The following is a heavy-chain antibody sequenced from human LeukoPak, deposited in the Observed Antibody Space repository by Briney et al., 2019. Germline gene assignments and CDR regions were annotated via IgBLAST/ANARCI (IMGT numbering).Heavy chain of an antibody. CDR1: GDTASRNTAA. Sequence: SQTLSFTCAISGDTASRNTAAWNWISQSPSRGLEWLGRTYYRSKWYNDYAVSVKSRITINPDTSKNQFSLQLNSVTPEDTAVYYCAREEWNLVLNWFDPWGQGTLVTVSS. CDR2: TYYRSKWYN. D-gene: IGHD3-3*01. J-gene: IGHJ5*02. V-gene: IGHV6-1*01. CDR3: AREEWNLVLNWFDP.